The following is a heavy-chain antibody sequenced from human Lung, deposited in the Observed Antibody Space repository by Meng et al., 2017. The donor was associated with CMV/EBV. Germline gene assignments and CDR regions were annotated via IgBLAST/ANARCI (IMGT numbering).Heavy chain of an antibody. CDR3: ARVEVGITSGDY. V-gene: IGHV1-18*01. D-gene: IGHD1-26*01. CDR1: GYTFTNYG. Sequence: QAQLVQSGGEVKKPGASVKVSYKASGYTFTNYGITWVRQAPGQGLERMGWINAYNGDTNYAQTLQGRVTMTTDTSTSTAYMELRSLRSDDTAVYYCARVEVGITSGDYWGQGTLVTVSS. CDR2: INAYNGDT. J-gene: IGHJ4*02.